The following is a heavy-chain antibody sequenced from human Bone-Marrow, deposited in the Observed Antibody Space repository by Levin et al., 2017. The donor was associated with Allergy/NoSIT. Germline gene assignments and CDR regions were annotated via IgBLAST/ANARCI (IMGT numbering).Heavy chain of an antibody. CDR3: TRDAYELFDY. D-gene: IGHD3-10*01. CDR2: IRSKAYGGTT. CDR1: GFTFGDYA. Sequence: GESLKISCTASGFTFGDYAMSWFRQAPGKGLEWVGFIRSKAYGGTTEYAASVKGRFTISRDDSKSIAYLQMNSLKTEDTAVYYCTRDAYELFDYWGQGTLVTVSS. J-gene: IGHJ4*02. V-gene: IGHV3-49*03.